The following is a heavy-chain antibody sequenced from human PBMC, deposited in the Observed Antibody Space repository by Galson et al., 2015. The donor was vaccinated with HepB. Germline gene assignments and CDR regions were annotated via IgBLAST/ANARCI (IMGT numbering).Heavy chain of an antibody. Sequence: SVKVSCKASAATFSTYAVSWVRQAPGQGLEWMGGIIPLFRLSTHAQKFQGRVTISADESTSTAYMELGGLISGDTAVYFCARAGVPGKFYFYFDHWGQGTPVTVSS. CDR3: ARAGVPGKFYFYFDH. CDR2: IIPLFRLS. CDR1: AATFSTYA. V-gene: IGHV1-69*13. D-gene: IGHD1-14*01. J-gene: IGHJ4*02.